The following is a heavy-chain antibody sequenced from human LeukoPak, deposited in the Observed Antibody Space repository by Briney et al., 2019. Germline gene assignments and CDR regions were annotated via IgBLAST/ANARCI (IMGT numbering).Heavy chain of an antibody. CDR2: INHSGST. CDR1: GGSFSGYY. D-gene: IGHD2-2*03. J-gene: IGHJ6*03. V-gene: IGHV4-34*01. Sequence: SETLSLTCAVYGGSFSGYYWSWIRQPPGKGLVWIGEINHSGSTNYNPSLKSRVTISVDTSKNQFSLKLSSVTAADTAVYYCARGLDIVVVPAAVFMDVWGKGTTVTVSS. CDR3: ARGLDIVVVPAAVFMDV.